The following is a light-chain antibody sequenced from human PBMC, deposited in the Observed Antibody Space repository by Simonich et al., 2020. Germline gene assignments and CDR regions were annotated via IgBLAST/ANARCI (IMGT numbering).Light chain of an antibody. CDR3: SSYTSSSTVV. J-gene: IGLJ2*01. Sequence: QSALTQPASVSGSPGQSITISCTGTSSDVGGYNYVSWYQQHPGKAPKIMIYYVSKRPAGVSKRFSGSKSGNTASLTISGLQAEDEADYYCSSYTSSSTVVFGGGTKLTVL. CDR1: SSDVGGYNY. CDR2: YVS. V-gene: IGLV2-14*01.